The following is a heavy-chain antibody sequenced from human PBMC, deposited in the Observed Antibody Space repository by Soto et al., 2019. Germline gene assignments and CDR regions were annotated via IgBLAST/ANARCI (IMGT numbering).Heavy chain of an antibody. CDR3: ARGRYPTEEWFDP. J-gene: IGHJ5*02. Sequence: QVQLVQSGAEVKKPGSSVKVSCKASGGTFSSYTISWVRQAPGQGLEWMGRIIPILGIANYAQKFQGRVKVTADKSTSTAYMELSSLRSEDTAVYYCARGRYPTEEWFDPWGQGTLVTVSS. CDR2: IIPILGIA. V-gene: IGHV1-69*02. CDR1: GGTFSSYT. D-gene: IGHD1-20*01.